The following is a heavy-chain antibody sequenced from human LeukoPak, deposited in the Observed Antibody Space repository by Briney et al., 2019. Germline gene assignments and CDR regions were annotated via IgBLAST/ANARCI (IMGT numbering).Heavy chain of an antibody. CDR3: ARRGLLGYCSGATCYDAFDI. J-gene: IGHJ3*02. D-gene: IGHD2-15*01. CDR2: IHPGDSDT. Sequence: GESLKISCQGSGYRFINFWIGWVRQTPGKGLEWMGIIHPGDSDTRYSPSFQGQVTISVDKSISTVYLQWSSLKASDTAMYYCARRGLLGYCSGATCYDAFDIWGQGIMVTVSS. CDR1: GYRFINFW. V-gene: IGHV5-51*01.